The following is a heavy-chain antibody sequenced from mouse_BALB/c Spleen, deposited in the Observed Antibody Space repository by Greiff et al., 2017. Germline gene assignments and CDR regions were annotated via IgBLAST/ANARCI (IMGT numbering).Heavy chain of an antibody. CDR2: IYPGNGDT. J-gene: IGHJ2*01. CDR1: GYTFTSYN. D-gene: IGHD3-3*01. CDR3: ARGGPRDFDY. V-gene: IGHV1-12*01. Sequence: QVQLKQPGAELVKPGASVKMSCKASGYTFTSYNMHWVKQTPGQGLEWIGAIYPGNGDTSYNQKFKGKATLTADKSSSTAYMQLSSLTSEDSAVYYCARGGPRDFDYWGQGTTLTVSS.